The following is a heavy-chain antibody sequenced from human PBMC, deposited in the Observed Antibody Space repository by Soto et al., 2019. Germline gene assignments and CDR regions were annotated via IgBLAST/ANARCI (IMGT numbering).Heavy chain of an antibody. CDR3: ARRDKGGFDL. D-gene: IGHD2-15*01. J-gene: IGHJ3*01. Sequence: EVQLVESEGGLVQRGGSLRLSCAASGFTFNYYWMHWVRQAPGQGLVWVSHIHSDGSSTTYADSVKGRFTISSDNAKNTLYLPMNSLSAEDTAVYYCARRDKGGFDLWDQGTTVTVSS. CDR2: IHSDGSST. V-gene: IGHV3-74*01. CDR1: GFTFNYYW.